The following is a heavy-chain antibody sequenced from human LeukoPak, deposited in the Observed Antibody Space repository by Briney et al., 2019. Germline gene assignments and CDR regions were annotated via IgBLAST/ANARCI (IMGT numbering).Heavy chain of an antibody. Sequence: GGSLRLSCSASGFTFSSYAMNWVRQAPGKGLEWVSYISSSGSIIYYADSVKGRFTISRDNAKNSLYLQMNSLRAEDTAVYYCASPYYDFWSGYYTGIGYWGQGTLVTVSS. CDR1: GFTFSSYA. CDR2: ISSSGSII. V-gene: IGHV3-48*03. J-gene: IGHJ4*02. CDR3: ASPYYDFWSGYYTGIGY. D-gene: IGHD3-3*01.